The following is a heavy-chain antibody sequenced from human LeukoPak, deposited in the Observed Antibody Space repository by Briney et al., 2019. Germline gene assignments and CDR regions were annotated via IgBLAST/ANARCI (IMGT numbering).Heavy chain of an antibody. CDR2: INPNSGGT. V-gene: IGHV1-2*02. CDR1: GGTFSSYA. Sequence: GASVKVSCKASGGTFSSYAISWVRQAPGQGLEWMGWINPNSGGTNYAQKFQDRVTMTRDTSISTAYMELSRLRSDDTAVYYCARDRKMGTTNSFDYWGQGTLVTVSS. D-gene: IGHD1-26*01. CDR3: ARDRKMGTTNSFDY. J-gene: IGHJ4*02.